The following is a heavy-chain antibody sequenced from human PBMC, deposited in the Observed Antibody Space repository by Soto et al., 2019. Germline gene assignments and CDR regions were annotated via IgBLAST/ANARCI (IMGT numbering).Heavy chain of an antibody. D-gene: IGHD3-22*01. Sequence: SETLSLTCAVSGASVTSDDYYWSWIRRPPGKGLEWIGYIYHSGSTYYNPSLKSRVSISDTSQNQFSLKLTSLTAADTAVYYCARDPIFYYASSGYGGSYFDYWGQGSRVTVSS. J-gene: IGHJ4*02. CDR3: ARDPIFYYASSGYGGSYFDY. CDR1: GASVTSDDYY. CDR2: IYHSGST. V-gene: IGHV4-30-4*01.